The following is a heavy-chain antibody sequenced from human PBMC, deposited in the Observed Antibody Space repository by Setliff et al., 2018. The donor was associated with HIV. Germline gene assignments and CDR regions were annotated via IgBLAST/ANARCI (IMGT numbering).Heavy chain of an antibody. Sequence: KPSETLSLTCTVSGGSITSYYWSWIRQPAGKGLEWFGRIYISGSTNYNPSFESRVTMSIDTSKNQFSLKLSSVTAADTAVYYCARLDCSSSSGFVDYWGQGTLVTVSS. V-gene: IGHV4-4*07. CDR2: IYISGST. CDR1: GGSITSYY. J-gene: IGHJ4*02. D-gene: IGHD2-2*01. CDR3: ARLDCSSSSGFVDY.